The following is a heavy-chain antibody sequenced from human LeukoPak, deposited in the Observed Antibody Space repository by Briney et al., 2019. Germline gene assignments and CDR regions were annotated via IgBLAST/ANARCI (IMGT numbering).Heavy chain of an antibody. J-gene: IGHJ4*02. Sequence: PSETLSLTCAVYGGSFSGYYWGWIRQPPGKGLEWIGEINHSGSTNYNPSLKSRVTISVDTSKNQFSLKLSSVTAADTAVYYCARAERLDFWSGYYTYWGQGTLVTVSS. CDR3: ARAERLDFWSGYYTY. V-gene: IGHV4-34*01. D-gene: IGHD3-3*01. CDR1: GGSFSGYY. CDR2: INHSGST.